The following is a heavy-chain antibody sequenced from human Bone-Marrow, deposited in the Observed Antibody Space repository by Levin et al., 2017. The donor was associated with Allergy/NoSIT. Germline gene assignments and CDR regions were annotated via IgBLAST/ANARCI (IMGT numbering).Heavy chain of an antibody. V-gene: IGHV4-59*02. CDR3: ARDWTGTFRSLPALHAYDL. Sequence: GSLRLSCTVSGGSVSGYHWSWIRQPPGKGLEWIGYVYYKGTASYNPSLKSRVTMSVDTSRNQLSLQVISVTAADTAVYYCARDWTGTFRSLPALHAYDLWGPGTLVTVSS. CDR1: GGSVSGYH. CDR2: VYYKGTA. D-gene: IGHD1/OR15-1a*01. J-gene: IGHJ3*01.